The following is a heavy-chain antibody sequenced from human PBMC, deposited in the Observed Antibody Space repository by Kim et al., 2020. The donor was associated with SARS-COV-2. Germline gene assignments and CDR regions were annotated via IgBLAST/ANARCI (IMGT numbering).Heavy chain of an antibody. D-gene: IGHD2-2*01. CDR1: GGSFSGYW. J-gene: IGHJ5*02. CDR2: VYHSGSP. V-gene: IGHV4-34*01. CDR3: ARQSPAAKGSWFDP. Sequence: SETLSLTCAVHGGSFSGYWWSWIRQPPGKGLEWIGEVYHSGSPSYNPSLKSRVTISLDTSKNQFSLRLSSVTAADTALYYCARQSPAAKGSWFDPWGQGTPVTVSS.